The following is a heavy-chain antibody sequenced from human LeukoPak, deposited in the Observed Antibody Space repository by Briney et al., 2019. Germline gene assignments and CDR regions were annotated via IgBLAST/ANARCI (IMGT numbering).Heavy chain of an antibody. Sequence: GGSLRLSCATSGFTFSTYWMNWVRQAPGKGLEWVANVDRDGSGTFYLDSVKGRFTVSRDNVQNSLYLQMNSLRAEDTAVYFCGLWGIEAAIQHWGQGILVTVSS. CDR2: VDRDGSGT. J-gene: IGHJ1*01. D-gene: IGHD2-15*01. V-gene: IGHV3-7*01. CDR3: GLWGIEAAIQH. CDR1: GFTFSTYW.